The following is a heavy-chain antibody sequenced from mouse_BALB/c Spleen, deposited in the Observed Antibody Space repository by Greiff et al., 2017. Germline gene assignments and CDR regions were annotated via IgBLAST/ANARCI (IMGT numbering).Heavy chain of an antibody. CDR1: GYSITSDYA. J-gene: IGHJ4*01. D-gene: IGHD2-2*01. CDR3: AKGGLRRRGYYAMDY. CDR2: ISYSGST. V-gene: IGHV3-2*02. Sequence: EVQGVESGPGLVKPSQSLSLTCTVTGYSITSDYAWNWIRQFPGNKLEWMGYISYSGSTSYNPSLKSRISITRDTSKNQFFLQLNSVTTEDTATYYCAKGGLRRRGYYAMDYWGQGTSVTVSS.